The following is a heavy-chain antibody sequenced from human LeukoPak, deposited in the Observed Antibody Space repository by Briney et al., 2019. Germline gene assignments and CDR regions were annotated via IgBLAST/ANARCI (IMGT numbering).Heavy chain of an antibody. D-gene: IGHD3-3*01. CDR2: FDPEDGET. CDR3: ATNFWSGYYYL. CDR1: GYTLTELS. V-gene: IGHV1-24*01. J-gene: IGHJ4*02. Sequence: ASVKVSCKVSGYTLTELSMHWVRQAPGKGLEWGVGFDPEDGETIYAQKFQGRVTMTEDTSTDTAYMELSSLRSEDTAVYYFATNFWSGYYYLWREGTLVTVSS.